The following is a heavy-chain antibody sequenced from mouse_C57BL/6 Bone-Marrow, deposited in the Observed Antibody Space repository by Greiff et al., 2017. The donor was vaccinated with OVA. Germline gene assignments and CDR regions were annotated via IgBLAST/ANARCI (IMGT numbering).Heavy chain of an antibody. D-gene: IGHD1-1*01. CDR1: GFTFSDFY. Sequence: EVKVVESGGGLVQSGRSLRLSCATSGFTFSDFYMEWVRQAPGKGLEWIAASRNKANDYTTEYSASVKGRFIVSRDTSQSILYLQMNALRAEDTAIYYCARDYGSSYAMDYWGQGTSVTVSS. V-gene: IGHV7-1*01. CDR3: ARDYGSSYAMDY. J-gene: IGHJ4*01. CDR2: SRNKANDYTT.